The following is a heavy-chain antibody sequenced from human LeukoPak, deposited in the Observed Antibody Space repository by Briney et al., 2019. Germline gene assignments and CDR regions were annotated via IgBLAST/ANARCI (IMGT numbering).Heavy chain of an antibody. CDR3: AGTEMATTKFAC. D-gene: IGHD5-24*01. CDR2: ISPGGST. V-gene: IGHV4-34*01. CDR1: GGSFSAYY. J-gene: IGHJ4*02. Sequence: SETLSLTCAVYGGSFSAYYWTWIRQPPGKGLEWIGEISPGGSTNYNPSLKSRVTISVDSSQIQFSLKLRSVTAADTAVYYCAGTEMATTKFACWGQGTLVTVSS.